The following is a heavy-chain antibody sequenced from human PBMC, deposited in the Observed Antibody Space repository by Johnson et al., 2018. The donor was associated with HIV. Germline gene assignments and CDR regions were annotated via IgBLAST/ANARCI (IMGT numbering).Heavy chain of an antibody. V-gene: IGHV3-20*04. Sequence: VQLVESGGGLVQPGGSLRLSCAASGFTFSSYWMHWVRQVPGKGLEWVSGLNWNGASTGYADSVKGRFTISRDNAKKSLYLQMNSLRAEDTAVYYCAKDLNYGSGPVDIWGQGTVVTVSS. CDR1: GFTFSSYW. CDR3: AKDLNYGSGPVDI. D-gene: IGHD3-10*01. J-gene: IGHJ3*02. CDR2: LNWNGAST.